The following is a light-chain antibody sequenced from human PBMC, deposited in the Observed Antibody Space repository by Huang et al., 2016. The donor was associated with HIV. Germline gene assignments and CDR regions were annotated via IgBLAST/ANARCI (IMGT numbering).Light chain of an antibody. Sequence: EIVMTQSPATLSVSPGERAILLCRASQNIEPNVAWYKQKPGQAPRLLIFGVSTRATGISARFTGGGSETEFTLTINSLQSEDVAMYYCHQYNDWPPWTFGQGTRVEI. CDR2: GVS. V-gene: IGKV3-15*01. J-gene: IGKJ1*01. CDR1: QNIEPN. CDR3: HQYNDWPPWT.